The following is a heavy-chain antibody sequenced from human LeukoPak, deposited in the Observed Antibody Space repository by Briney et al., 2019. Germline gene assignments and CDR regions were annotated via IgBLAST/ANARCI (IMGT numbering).Heavy chain of an antibody. CDR3: ASLSPPTVVKEDFDY. CDR1: GGSISSSSYY. D-gene: IGHD4-23*01. Sequence: SETLSLTCTVSGGSISSSSYYWGWIRQPPGKGLEWIGSIYYSGSTYYNPSLKSRVTISVDTSKNQFSLKLSSVTAADTAVYYCASLSPPTVVKEDFDYWGQGTLVTVSS. CDR2: IYYSGST. J-gene: IGHJ4*02. V-gene: IGHV4-39*07.